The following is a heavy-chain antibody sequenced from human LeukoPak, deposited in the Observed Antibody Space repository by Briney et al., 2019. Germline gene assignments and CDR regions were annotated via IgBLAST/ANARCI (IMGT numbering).Heavy chain of an antibody. D-gene: IGHD3-22*01. Sequence: SETLSLTCTVSGASISSSLYYWGWLRQPPGKGLERNGSIYYSGNTYYNPSLKSRVTISVETSKNPFSLKLNSVTAADTAVYFCARHRRYYYEDHWGQGTLVTVSS. V-gene: IGHV4-39*01. CDR2: IYYSGNT. J-gene: IGHJ4*02. CDR3: ARHRRYYYEDH. CDR1: GASISSSLYY.